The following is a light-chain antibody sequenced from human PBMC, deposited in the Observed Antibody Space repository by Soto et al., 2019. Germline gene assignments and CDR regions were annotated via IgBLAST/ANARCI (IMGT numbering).Light chain of an antibody. Sequence: EILLTQSPGTLSLSPGERATLSCRASQTISSDYLAWYQQKPGQAPRLLIFGAATRAADIPDRFSGSGSGTEFTLTISRLEPEDFAVYYCQRYGSSPTFGQGTKVEIK. V-gene: IGKV3-20*01. CDR2: GAA. CDR1: QTISSDY. J-gene: IGKJ1*01. CDR3: QRYGSSPT.